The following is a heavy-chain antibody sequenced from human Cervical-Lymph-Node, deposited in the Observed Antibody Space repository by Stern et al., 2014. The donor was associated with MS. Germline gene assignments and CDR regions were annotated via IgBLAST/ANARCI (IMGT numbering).Heavy chain of an antibody. Sequence: QVQLVESGAGLVQPSETLSLTCTASGGSISSYCLSWIRQAPGKGLEWVGYIYYSGSKDYNPSLKGRVAISGDTSKNQFYLKLNSVTAADTAVYYCAREGACSTSCYGRFDPWGQGALVTVSS. V-gene: IGHV4-59*01. CDR2: IYYSGSK. J-gene: IGHJ5*02. CDR1: GGSISSYC. D-gene: IGHD2-2*01. CDR3: AREGACSTSCYGRFDP.